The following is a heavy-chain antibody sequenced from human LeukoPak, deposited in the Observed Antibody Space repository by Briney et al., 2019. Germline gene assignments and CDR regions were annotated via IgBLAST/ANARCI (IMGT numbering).Heavy chain of an antibody. CDR2: IYGGGNI. CDR1: GFTVSSNY. Sequence: GGSLRLSCAASGFTVSSNYMNWVRQAPGKGLEWVSVIYGGGNIYYADSVKGRFTISRDNSKNTLYLQMTSLRAEDTAVYYCARGAGYNYPYYFDYWGQGTLVTVSS. J-gene: IGHJ4*02. V-gene: IGHV3-53*01. D-gene: IGHD5-24*01. CDR3: ARGAGYNYPYYFDY.